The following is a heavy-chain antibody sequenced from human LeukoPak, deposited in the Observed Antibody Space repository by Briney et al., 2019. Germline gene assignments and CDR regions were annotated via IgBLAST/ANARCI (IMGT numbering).Heavy chain of an antibody. Sequence: GGSLRLSCAASGFTFSSYNMNWVRQAPGKGLEWVSSISSSSSYIYYADSVRGRFTISRDNAKNSLYLQMNSLRAEDTAVYYCARGHVGSYVYYYYYGMDVWGQGTTVTVSS. CDR1: GFTFSSYN. CDR3: ARGHVGSYVYYYYYGMDV. CDR2: ISSSSSYI. D-gene: IGHD3-16*01. J-gene: IGHJ6*02. V-gene: IGHV3-21*01.